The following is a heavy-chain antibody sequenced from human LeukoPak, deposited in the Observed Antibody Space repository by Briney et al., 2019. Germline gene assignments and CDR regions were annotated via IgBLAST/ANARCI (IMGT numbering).Heavy chain of an antibody. CDR2: IRYDGSNK. J-gene: IGHJ4*02. CDR1: GFTFSSYG. CDR3: AKDKGREACLVQAFDY. V-gene: IGHV3-30*02. D-gene: IGHD6-19*01. Sequence: GGSLRLSCAASGFTFSSYGMHWVRQAPGKGLEWVAFIRYDGSNKYYADSVKGRFTISRDNSKNTLYLQMNSLRAEDTAVYYCAKDKGREACLVQAFDYWGQGTLVTVSS.